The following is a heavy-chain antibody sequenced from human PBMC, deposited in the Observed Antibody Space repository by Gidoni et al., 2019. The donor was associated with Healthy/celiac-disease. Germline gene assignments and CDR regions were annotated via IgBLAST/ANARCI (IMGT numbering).Heavy chain of an antibody. V-gene: IGHV3-30*04. CDR1: GLTFSSYA. CDR3: ARDRRIAARTYYYGMDV. CDR2: ISYDGSNK. Sequence: QVQLVESGGGVVQPGRFLRLPCADSGLTFSSYAMHWVRQSPGKGLEWVAVISYDGSNKYYADSVKGRFTISRDNSKNTLYLQMNSLRAEDTAVYYCARDRRIAARTYYYGMDVWGQGTTVTVSS. D-gene: IGHD6-6*01. J-gene: IGHJ6*02.